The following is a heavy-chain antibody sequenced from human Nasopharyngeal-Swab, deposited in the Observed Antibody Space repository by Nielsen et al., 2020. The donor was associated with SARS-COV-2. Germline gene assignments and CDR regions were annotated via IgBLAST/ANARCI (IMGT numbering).Heavy chain of an antibody. CDR1: GFTFSSSA. V-gene: IGHV3-30-3*01. J-gene: IGHJ4*02. CDR3: ASSPLDSSGYYYGLDY. Sequence: GGSLRLSCAASGFTFSSSAMHWVRQAPGKGLECVAVISYDGSNKYYADSVKGRLTISRDNSKNTLSLQMNSLRAEDTAVYYCASSPLDSSGYYYGLDYWGQGTLVTVSS. D-gene: IGHD3-22*01. CDR2: ISYDGSNK.